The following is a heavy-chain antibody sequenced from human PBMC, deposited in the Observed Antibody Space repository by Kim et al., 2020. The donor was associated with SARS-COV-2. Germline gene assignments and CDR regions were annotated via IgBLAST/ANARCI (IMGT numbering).Heavy chain of an antibody. J-gene: IGHJ6*01. V-gene: IGHV4-39*07. CDR2: AYYIGNT. Sequence: SETLSLTCTVSGGSISSSSYYWGWIRQHPGKGLEWIGTAYYIGNTYYNPSLKSRVTISVDTSKNQFSLKLGSVTAADTAVYYCARRQRSICGWVDAFYY. D-gene: IGHD6-19*01. CDR1: GGSISSSSYY. CDR3: ARRQRSICGWVDAFYY.